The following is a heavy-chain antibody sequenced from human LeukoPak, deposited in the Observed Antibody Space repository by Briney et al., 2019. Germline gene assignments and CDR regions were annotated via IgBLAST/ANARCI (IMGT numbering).Heavy chain of an antibody. CDR1: GGSFSGYY. V-gene: IGHV4-34*01. CDR2: INHSGGT. J-gene: IGHJ3*02. Sequence: SGTLSLTCAVYGGSFSGYYWSWIRQPPGKGLEWVGEINHSGGTNYNPSLKSRVTISVDTSKNQFSLKLSSVTAADTAVYYCARPPYYYDSSGYFFGAFDIWGQGTMVTVSS. CDR3: ARPPYYYDSSGYFFGAFDI. D-gene: IGHD3-22*01.